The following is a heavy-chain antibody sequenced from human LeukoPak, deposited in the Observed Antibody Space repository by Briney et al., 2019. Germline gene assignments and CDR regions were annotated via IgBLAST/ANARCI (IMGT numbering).Heavy chain of an antibody. J-gene: IGHJ4*02. Sequence: SGGSLRLSCAASGFTFSSYSMIWVRQAPGKGLEWVSSISSSSSYRFYADSVKGRFTISRDNSNRMVQLQLNSLRDEDTAVYYCARDANWGSQGVDYWGQGTLVTVSS. CDR1: GFTFSSYS. V-gene: IGHV3-21*01. CDR2: ISSSSSYR. D-gene: IGHD7-27*01. CDR3: ARDANWGSQGVDY.